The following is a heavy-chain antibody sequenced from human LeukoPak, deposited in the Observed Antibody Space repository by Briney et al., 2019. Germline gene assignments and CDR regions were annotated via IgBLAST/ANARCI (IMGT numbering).Heavy chain of an antibody. D-gene: IGHD1-26*01. CDR1: GGSFSGYY. CDR2: INHSGCT. J-gene: IGHJ4*02. V-gene: IGHV4-34*01. Sequence: SETLSFTCAVYGGSFSGYYWSWIRQPPGKGLEWIGEINHSGCTNYNPSLKSRVTISVDTSKNQFSLKLSSVTAADTAVYYCASGGELRQFDYWGQGTLVTVSS. CDR3: ASGGELRQFDY.